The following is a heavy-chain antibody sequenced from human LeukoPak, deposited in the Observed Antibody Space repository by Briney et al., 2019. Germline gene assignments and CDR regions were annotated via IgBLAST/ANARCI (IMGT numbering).Heavy chain of an antibody. J-gene: IGHJ5*02. CDR1: GYTFTGYY. D-gene: IGHD2-2*01. CDR3: ARGDCSTISCPFDP. CDR2: ISPNSGGT. Sequence: ASVKVSCKASGYTFTGYYIHWVRQAPGQGLEWMGWISPNSGGTKYAQNFQGRVTMTRDTSISTAYMELNRLRSDDTAVYYCARGDCSTISCPFDPWGQGTLVNVSS. V-gene: IGHV1-2*02.